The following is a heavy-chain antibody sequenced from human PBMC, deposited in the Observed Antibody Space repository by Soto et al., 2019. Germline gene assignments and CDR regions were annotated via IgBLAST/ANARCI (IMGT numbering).Heavy chain of an antibody. D-gene: IGHD3-3*01. V-gene: IGHV4-30-2*01. Sequence: SETLSLTCAVSGGSISSGGYSWSWIRQPPGKGLEWIGYIYHSGSTYYNPSLKSRVTISVDRSKNQFALKLSSVTAADTAVYYCARRFWSGYYKLLRFDYWGQGTPVPVSS. J-gene: IGHJ4*02. CDR3: ARRFWSGYYKLLRFDY. CDR2: IYHSGST. CDR1: GGSISSGGYS.